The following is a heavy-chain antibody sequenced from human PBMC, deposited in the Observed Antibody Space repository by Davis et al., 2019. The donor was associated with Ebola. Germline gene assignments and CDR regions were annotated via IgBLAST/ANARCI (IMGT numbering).Heavy chain of an antibody. Sequence: ASVKVSCKTSGYTFTNFGISWIRQAPGQGLEWMGWISAYNGNTNYAQKLQGRVTMTTDTSTSTAYMELRSLRSDDTAVYYCARSGIAAAGIWWWFDPWGQGTLVTVSS. CDR3: ARSGIAAAGIWWWFDP. J-gene: IGHJ5*02. V-gene: IGHV1-18*01. D-gene: IGHD6-13*01. CDR2: ISAYNGNT. CDR1: GYTFTNFG.